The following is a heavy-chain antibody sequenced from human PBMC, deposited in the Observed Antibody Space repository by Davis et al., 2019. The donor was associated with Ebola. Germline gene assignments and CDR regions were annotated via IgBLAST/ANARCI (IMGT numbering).Heavy chain of an antibody. CDR1: GYTFTGYY. CDR2: INPNSGGT. J-gene: IGHJ4*02. CDR3: AKQVNYGDYAWS. D-gene: IGHD4-17*01. Sequence: ASVKVSCKASGYTFTGYYMHWVRQAPGQGLEWMGWINPNSGGTNYAQKFQGWVTMTRDTSISTAYMELSRLRSDDTAVYYCAKQVNYGDYAWSWGQGTLVTVSS. V-gene: IGHV1-2*04.